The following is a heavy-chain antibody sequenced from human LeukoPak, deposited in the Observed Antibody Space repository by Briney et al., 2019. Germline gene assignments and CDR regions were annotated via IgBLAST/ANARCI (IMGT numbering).Heavy chain of an antibody. CDR1: GGSISGYY. D-gene: IGHD5-24*01. CDR2: VYYTGNT. CDR3: ARGIVPREMAATFFDY. V-gene: IGHV4-59*01. J-gene: IGHJ4*02. Sequence: PSETLSLTCTVSGGSISGYYWNWIRQPPGKGLEWFGYVYYTGNTNYNPSLKSRVTISVDTSKNQFSLKLSSVTAADTAVYYCARGIVPREMAATFFDYWGQGTLVTVSS.